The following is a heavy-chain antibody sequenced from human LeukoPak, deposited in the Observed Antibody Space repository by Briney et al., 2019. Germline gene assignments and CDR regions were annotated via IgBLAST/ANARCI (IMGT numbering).Heavy chain of an antibody. Sequence: GGSLRLSCAASGFTFSSYAMHWVRQAPGKGLEWVAVISYDGSNKYYADSVKGRFTISRDNSKNTLYLQMNSLRAEDTAVYYCETGMVYGLSWGQGTLVTVSS. CDR2: ISYDGSNK. D-gene: IGHD2-8*01. CDR1: GFTFSSYA. CDR3: ETGMVYGLS. J-gene: IGHJ4*02. V-gene: IGHV3-30*04.